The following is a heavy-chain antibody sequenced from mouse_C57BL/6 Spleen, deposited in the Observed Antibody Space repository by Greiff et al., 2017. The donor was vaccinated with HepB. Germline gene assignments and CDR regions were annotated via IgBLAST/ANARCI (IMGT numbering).Heavy chain of an antibody. CDR1: GYTFTSYW. D-gene: IGHD1-1*01. V-gene: IGHV1-52*01. CDR2: IDPSDSET. CDR3: ARVGYYGCDMGY. Sequence: QVQLQQPGAELVRPGSSVKLSCKASGYTFTSYWMHWVKQRPIQGLEWIGNIDPSDSETHYNQKFKDKATLTVAKSSSTAYMQLSSLTSEDSAVYDGARVGYYGCDMGYGGQGTTLTVAS. J-gene: IGHJ2*01.